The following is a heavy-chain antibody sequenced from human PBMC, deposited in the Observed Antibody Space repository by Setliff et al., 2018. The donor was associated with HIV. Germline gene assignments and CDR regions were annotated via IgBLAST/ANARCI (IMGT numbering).Heavy chain of an antibody. D-gene: IGHD6-13*01. V-gene: IGHV4-34*01. J-gene: IGHJ6*03. CDR3: ARGRDASTWYLSHFYSYYYLDV. CDR1: GGPLSGYF. Sequence: PSETLSLTCTVSGGPLSGYFWTWIRQTPDKGLEWIGDINHSGTTNYILSLKSRTILSLDTSKNQLSLKLTSVVAADTGLYFCARGRDASTWYLSHFYSYYYLDVWGNGTTVTVSS. CDR2: INHSGTT.